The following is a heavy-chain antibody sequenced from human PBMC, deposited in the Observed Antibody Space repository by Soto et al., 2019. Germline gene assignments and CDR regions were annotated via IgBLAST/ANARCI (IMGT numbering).Heavy chain of an antibody. CDR1: GFTVSSNY. D-gene: IGHD1-26*01. J-gene: IGHJ6*03. Sequence: EVQLVESGGGLVQPGGSLRLSCAASGFTVSSNYMSWVRQAPGKGLEWVSVIYSGGSTYYADSVKGRFTISRDNSKNTPYLQMNSPSAEDTAVYYCARASVGYYYYYTDVWGKGTTVTVSS. CDR3: ARASVGYYYYYTDV. CDR2: IYSGGST. V-gene: IGHV3-66*01.